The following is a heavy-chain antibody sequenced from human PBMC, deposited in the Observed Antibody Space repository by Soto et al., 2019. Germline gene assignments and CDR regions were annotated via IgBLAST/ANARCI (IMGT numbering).Heavy chain of an antibody. CDR3: ARLLSTVTTYYYYYMDV. CDR1: GGSFSGYY. Sequence: SETLSLTCAVYGGSFSGYYWSWIRQPPGKGLEWIGEINHSGSTNYNPSLKSRVTISVDTSKNQFSLKLSSVTAADTAVYYCARLLSTVTTYYYYYMDVWGKGTTVTVSS. J-gene: IGHJ6*03. CDR2: INHSGST. V-gene: IGHV4-34*01. D-gene: IGHD4-4*01.